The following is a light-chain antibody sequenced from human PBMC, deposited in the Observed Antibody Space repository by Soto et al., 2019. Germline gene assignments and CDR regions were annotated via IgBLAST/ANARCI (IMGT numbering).Light chain of an antibody. CDR3: QTWGTGTRGV. CDR2: LNSDGSH. Sequence: QPVLTQSPSASASLGASVKLTCTLSSGHSSYAIAWHQQQPEKGLRYLMKLNSDGSHSKGDGIPDRFSGSSSGAERYLTISSLQSEDEADYYCQTWGTGTRGVFGGGTKLTVL. V-gene: IGLV4-69*01. J-gene: IGLJ3*02. CDR1: SGHSSYA.